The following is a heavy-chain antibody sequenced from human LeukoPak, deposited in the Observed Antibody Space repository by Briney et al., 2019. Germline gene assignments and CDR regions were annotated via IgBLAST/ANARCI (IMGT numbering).Heavy chain of an antibody. D-gene: IGHD3-22*01. V-gene: IGHV1-8*01. J-gene: IGHJ4*02. CDR2: MNPNSGNT. CDR3: AREPVPRSSGLQY. Sequence: ASVKVSCKASRYTFTNYDINWVRQAPGQGLEWMGWMNPNSGNTGYAQKFQDRVTMTRNTSINTVYMELSSLRSEDTAVYYCAREPVPRSSGLQYWGQGTLVTVSS. CDR1: RYTFTNYD.